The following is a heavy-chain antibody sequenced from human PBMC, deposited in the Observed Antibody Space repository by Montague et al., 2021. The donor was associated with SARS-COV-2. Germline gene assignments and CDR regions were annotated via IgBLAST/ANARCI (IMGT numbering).Heavy chain of an antibody. D-gene: IGHD5-18*01. V-gene: IGHV6-1*01. CDR2: TYYRSKWYN. CDR3: ARDTRIQLWFDRDYYYGMDV. Sequence: CAISGDSVSSNSAAWNWIRQSPSRGLEWLGRTYYRSKWYNDYAVSVRSRITINPDTSKNQFSLQLNSATPEDTAVYYCARDTRIQLWFDRDYYYGMDVWGQGTTVTASS. J-gene: IGHJ6*02. CDR1: GDSVSSNSAA.